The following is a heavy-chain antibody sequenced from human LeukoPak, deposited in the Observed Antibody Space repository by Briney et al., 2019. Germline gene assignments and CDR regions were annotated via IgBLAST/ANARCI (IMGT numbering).Heavy chain of an antibody. CDR3: ARSFGYSSAYGMDV. CDR1: GGTFSSYA. V-gene: IGHV1-2*02. D-gene: IGHD6-19*01. Sequence: ASVKVSCKASGGTFSSYAISWVRQAPGQGLEWMGWINPNSGGTNYAQKFQGRVTMTRDTSISTAYMELSRLRSDDTAVYYCARSFGYSSAYGMDVWGQGTTVTVSS. CDR2: INPNSGGT. J-gene: IGHJ6*02.